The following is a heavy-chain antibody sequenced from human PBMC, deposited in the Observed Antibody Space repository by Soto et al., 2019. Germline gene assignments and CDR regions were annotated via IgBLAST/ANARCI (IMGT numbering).Heavy chain of an antibody. J-gene: IGHJ4*02. Sequence: EVQLVESGGGLVQPGGSLRLSCAASGFTFSDYAIHWLRQAPGKELECVSAISRESGSIYYANSVKGRFTISRDNSKDTLYLQMGSLRADDMAVYYCARAFEGSGSYYKRLYFDPWGQGTLVTVSS. V-gene: IGHV3-64*01. D-gene: IGHD3-10*01. CDR2: ISRESGSI. CDR1: GFTFSDYA. CDR3: ARAFEGSGSYYKRLYFDP.